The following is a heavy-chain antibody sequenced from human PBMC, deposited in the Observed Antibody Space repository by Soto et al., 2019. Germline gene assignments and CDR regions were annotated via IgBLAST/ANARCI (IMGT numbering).Heavy chain of an antibody. D-gene: IGHD5-18*01. CDR2: IYYSGST. Sequence: PSETLSLTCTVSGGSISSGGYYWSWIRQHPGKGLEWIGYIYYSGSTYYNPFLKSRVTISVDTSKNQFSLKLSSVTAADTAVYYCAREVRYSYGNFDYWGQGTLVTVSS. J-gene: IGHJ4*02. V-gene: IGHV4-31*03. CDR1: GGSISSGGYY. CDR3: AREVRYSYGNFDY.